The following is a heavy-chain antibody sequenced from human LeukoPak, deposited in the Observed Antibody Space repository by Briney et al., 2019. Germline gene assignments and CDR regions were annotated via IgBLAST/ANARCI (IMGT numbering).Heavy chain of an antibody. Sequence: GGSLRLSCAASGFTFSSYAMHWVRQAPGKGLEWVAGISYDGSNKYYADSVKGRFTISRDNSKNTLYLQMNSLRAEDTAVYYCARDKLPRGMDVWGQGTTVTVSS. CDR2: ISYDGSNK. V-gene: IGHV3-30-3*01. J-gene: IGHJ6*02. CDR1: GFTFSSYA. CDR3: ARDKLPRGMDV. D-gene: IGHD1-26*01.